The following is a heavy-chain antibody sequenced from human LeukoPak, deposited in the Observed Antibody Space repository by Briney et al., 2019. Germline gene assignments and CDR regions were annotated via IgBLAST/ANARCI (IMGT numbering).Heavy chain of an antibody. CDR2: ISYDGSNK. D-gene: IGHD6-19*01. CDR3: AKVQDSSGWSFYYYYYGMDV. V-gene: IGHV3-30*18. Sequence: GRSLRLSCAASGFTFSSYGMHWVRQAPGKGLEWVAVISYDGSNKYYADSVKGRLTISRDNSKNTLYLQMNSLRAEDTAVYYCAKVQDSSGWSFYYYYYGMDVWGQGTTVTVSS. CDR1: GFTFSSYG. J-gene: IGHJ6*02.